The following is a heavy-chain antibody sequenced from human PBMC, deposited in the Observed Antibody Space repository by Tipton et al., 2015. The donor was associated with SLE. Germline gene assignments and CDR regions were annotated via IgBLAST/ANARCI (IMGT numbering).Heavy chain of an antibody. J-gene: IGHJ3*02. CDR2: MWYDGSDK. CDR1: GFTFRSYD. Sequence: SLRLSCAASGFTFRSYDMHWVRQAPGKGLEWVAVMWYDGSDKYNGDFVKGRFTISRDNSKNTLSLQMNSLRVEDTAVYYCARGGAGGDSDAFEIWGQGTMVIVSS. CDR3: ARGGAGGDSDAFEI. D-gene: IGHD2-21*02. V-gene: IGHV3-33*01.